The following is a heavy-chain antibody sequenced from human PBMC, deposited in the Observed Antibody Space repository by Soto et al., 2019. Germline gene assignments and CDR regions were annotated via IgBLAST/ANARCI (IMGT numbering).Heavy chain of an antibody. CDR1: GGSISSSSYY. CDR3: ASIRAVAGTEIDY. CDR2: IYSSGST. D-gene: IGHD6-19*01. J-gene: IGHJ4*02. V-gene: IGHV4-39*01. Sequence: QLQLQESGPGLVKPSETLSLTCTVSGGSISSSSYYWGWIRQPPGKGLEWIGSIYSSGSTYYNPSLKSRVTISVDTSKNQFSLKLSSVTAADTAVYYCASIRAVAGTEIDYWGQGTLVTVSS.